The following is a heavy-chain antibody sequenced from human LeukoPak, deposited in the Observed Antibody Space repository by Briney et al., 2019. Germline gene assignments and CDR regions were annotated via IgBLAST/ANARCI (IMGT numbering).Heavy chain of an antibody. V-gene: IGHV1-69*05. CDR2: IIPIFGTA. Sequence: SVKVSCKASGGTFSSYAISWVRQAPGQGLERIGRIIPIFGTANYAQKFQGRVTITTDESTSTAYMELSSLRSEDTAVYYCASHGRVEGIGTSLDYWGQGTLVTVSS. CDR3: ASHGRVEGIGTSLDY. CDR1: GGTFSSYA. J-gene: IGHJ4*02. D-gene: IGHD1-7*01.